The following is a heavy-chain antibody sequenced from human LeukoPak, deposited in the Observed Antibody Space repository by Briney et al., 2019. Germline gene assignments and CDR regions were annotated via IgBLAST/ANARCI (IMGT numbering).Heavy chain of an antibody. Sequence: PGRSLRLSCVASGFTFSSYAMNWVRQAPGKGLEWVASISYDGSNKYYADSVKGRFTISRDNSKNTLYLQMNSLRAEDTAVYYCASQGGLLWFGELSGGMDVWGQGTTVTVSS. J-gene: IGHJ6*02. CDR3: ASQGGLLWFGELSGGMDV. CDR2: ISYDGSNK. CDR1: GFTFSSYA. D-gene: IGHD3-10*01. V-gene: IGHV3-30-3*01.